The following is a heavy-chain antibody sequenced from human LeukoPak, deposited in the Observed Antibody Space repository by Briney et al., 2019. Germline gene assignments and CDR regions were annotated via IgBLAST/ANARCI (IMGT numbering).Heavy chain of an antibody. D-gene: IGHD3-22*01. CDR1: GYSFTSYW. V-gene: IGHV5-51*01. CDR3: ARTYYYDSSGSRFDP. CDR2: IYPGDSDT. J-gene: IGHJ5*02. Sequence: GESLKISCKGSGYSFTSYWIAWVRQLPGKGLEWMGIIYPGDSDTRYSPSFQGQVTISADKSISTAYLQWSSLKASDTATYYCARTYYYDSSGSRFDPWGQGTLVTVSS.